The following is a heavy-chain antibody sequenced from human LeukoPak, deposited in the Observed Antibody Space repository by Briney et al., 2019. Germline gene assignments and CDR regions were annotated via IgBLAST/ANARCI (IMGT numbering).Heavy chain of an antibody. J-gene: IGHJ4*02. V-gene: IGHV1-46*01. CDR3: ARDSSAYPFDY. CDR2: INPSVGST. CDR1: GYTFTSYY. D-gene: IGHD3-22*01. Sequence: ASVTVSCTASGYTFTSYYIHWVRQAPGQGLEWMGIINPSVGSTNTAQRFQGRVTVTRDTSTSTVYMELSSLRYEDTAMYYCARDSSAYPFDYWGQGTRVTVSS.